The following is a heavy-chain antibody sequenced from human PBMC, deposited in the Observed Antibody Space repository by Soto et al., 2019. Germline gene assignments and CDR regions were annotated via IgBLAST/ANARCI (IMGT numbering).Heavy chain of an antibody. Sequence: GGSLRLSCAASGFTFSSYGMHWVRQAPGKGLEWVAVISYDGSNKYYADSVKGRFTISRDNSKNTLYLQMNSLRAEDTAVYYCAKDRQSSSWPYYYYYYGMDVWGQGTTVTVSS. J-gene: IGHJ6*02. V-gene: IGHV3-30*18. CDR1: GFTFSSYG. CDR2: ISYDGSNK. D-gene: IGHD6-13*01. CDR3: AKDRQSSSWPYYYYYYGMDV.